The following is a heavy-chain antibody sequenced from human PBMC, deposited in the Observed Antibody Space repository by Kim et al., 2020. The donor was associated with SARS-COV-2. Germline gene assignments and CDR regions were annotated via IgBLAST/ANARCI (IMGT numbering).Heavy chain of an antibody. V-gene: IGHV4-39*01. CDR2: IYYSGST. CDR3: ARQCSSTSCYWGFDP. J-gene: IGHJ5*02. D-gene: IGHD2-2*01. Sequence: SETLSLTCTVSGGSISSSSYYWGWIRQPPGKGLEWIGSIYYSGSTYYNPSLKSRVTISVDTSKNQFSLKLSSVTAADTAVYYCARQCSSTSCYWGFDPWGQGTLVTVSS. CDR1: GGSISSSSYY.